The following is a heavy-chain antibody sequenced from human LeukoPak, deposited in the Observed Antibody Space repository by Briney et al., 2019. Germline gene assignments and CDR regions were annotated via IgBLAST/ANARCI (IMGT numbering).Heavy chain of an antibody. Sequence: GGSLRLSCAASGFTFSNYEMNWVRQAPGKGLEWVSYISSSGSTKYYADSVRGRFTISSDAARSSLYLQMSSLRAEDTALYYCVRGQLRLEYFFDYWGQGILVTVSS. CDR1: GFTFSNYE. D-gene: IGHD3-16*01. V-gene: IGHV3-48*03. CDR2: ISSSGSTK. J-gene: IGHJ4*02. CDR3: VRGQLRLEYFFDY.